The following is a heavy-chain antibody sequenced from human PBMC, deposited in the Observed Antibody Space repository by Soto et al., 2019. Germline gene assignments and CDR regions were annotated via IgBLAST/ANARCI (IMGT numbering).Heavy chain of an antibody. Sequence: QVQLVQSGAEVKKPGSSVKVSYKASGGTFSSYAISWVRQAPGQGLEWMGGIIPIFGTANYAQKFQGRVTITADESTSTAYMELSSLRSDDTAVYYCARWMAYCGGDCYSHFDYWGQGTLVTVSS. J-gene: IGHJ4*02. D-gene: IGHD2-21*02. CDR3: ARWMAYCGGDCYSHFDY. CDR2: IIPIFGTA. V-gene: IGHV1-69*12. CDR1: GGTFSSYA.